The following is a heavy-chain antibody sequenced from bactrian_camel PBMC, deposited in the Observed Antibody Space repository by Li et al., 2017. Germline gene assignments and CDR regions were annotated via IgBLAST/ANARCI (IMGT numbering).Heavy chain of an antibody. CDR2: IYTGGGST. Sequence: HVQLVESGGGLVQPGGSLRLSCETANLIFNSYYINWVRQAPGKGLEWVSSIYTGGGSTYYADSVKCRFTISKDNAKNTLYLQMNSLKPEDTAVYYCAADGGSWSPYNYWGQGTQVTVSS. V-gene: IGHV3-2*01. CDR3: AADGGSWSPYNY. D-gene: IGHD6*01. J-gene: IGHJ4*01. CDR1: NLIFNSYY.